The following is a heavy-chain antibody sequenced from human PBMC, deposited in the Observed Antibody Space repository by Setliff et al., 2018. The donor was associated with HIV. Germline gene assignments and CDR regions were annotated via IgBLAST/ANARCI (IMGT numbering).Heavy chain of an antibody. Sequence: KASETLSLTCTVSGGSVSSGGYYWSWIRQHPGRGLEWIGYIYYSGSTYYNPSLKSRVRISVDTSKNQFSLKLSSVTAADTAVYYCARTRWGAPVGYWGQGILVTVSS. CDR2: IYYSGST. J-gene: IGHJ4*02. D-gene: IGHD1-26*01. CDR3: ARTRWGAPVGY. V-gene: IGHV4-31*03. CDR1: GGSVSSGGYY.